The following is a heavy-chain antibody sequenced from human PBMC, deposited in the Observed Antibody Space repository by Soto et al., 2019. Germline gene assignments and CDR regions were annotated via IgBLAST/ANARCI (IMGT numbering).Heavy chain of an antibody. V-gene: IGHV2-5*02. Sequence: SGPTLVNPTQALTLTCTFSGFSLSTDEVGVGWIRQSPGKALEWLALIYWDDDKRYSPSLQNRLTITKDTSKNQVVLTMTNMDPRDTGTYYCARGHHIHKNVWKWFEPWGQGPLVTVRS. CDR1: GFSLSTDEVG. J-gene: IGHJ5*02. CDR3: ARGHHIHKNVWKWFEP. D-gene: IGHD1-1*01. CDR2: IYWDDDK.